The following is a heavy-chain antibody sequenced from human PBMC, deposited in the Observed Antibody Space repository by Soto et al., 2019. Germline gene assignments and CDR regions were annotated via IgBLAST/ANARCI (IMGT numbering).Heavy chain of an antibody. CDR3: ARERRSHTRKYYFDY. V-gene: IGHV4-31*03. Sequence: SETLSLTCTVSGGSISSGGYYWSWIRQHPGKGLEWIGYIYYSGSTYYNPSLKSRVTISVDTSKNQFSLKLSSVTAADTAVYYCARERRSHTRKYYFDYWGQGTLVTVSS. CDR2: IYYSGST. CDR1: GGSISSGGYY. J-gene: IGHJ4*02. D-gene: IGHD3-3*01.